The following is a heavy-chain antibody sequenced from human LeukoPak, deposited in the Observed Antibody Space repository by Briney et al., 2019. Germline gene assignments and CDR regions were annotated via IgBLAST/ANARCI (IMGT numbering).Heavy chain of an antibody. CDR1: GYTFTSYG. V-gene: IGHV1-18*01. D-gene: IGHD1-1*01. J-gene: IGHJ5*02. CDR3: ARVFSPGNWFDP. CDR2: ISAYNGNT. Sequence: ASVKVSCKASGYTFTSYGIIWVRQAPGQGLEWMGWISAYNGNTNYAQKLQGRVTMTTDTSTSTAYMELRSLRSDDTAVYYCARVFSPGNWFDPWGQGTLVTVSS.